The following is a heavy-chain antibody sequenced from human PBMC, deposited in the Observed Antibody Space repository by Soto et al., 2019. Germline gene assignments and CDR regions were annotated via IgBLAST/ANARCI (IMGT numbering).Heavy chain of an antibody. CDR3: ARGYGAFDY. J-gene: IGHJ4*02. V-gene: IGHV3-74*01. CDR1: GFTFSSYW. Sequence: EVQLVESGGGLVQPGGSLRLSCAASGFTFSSYWMHWVRQAPGKGLVCVSRIKSDGSSTSYADYVKGRFTVSRDNAKNTLYLQMNSLRVEDTAVYYGARGYGAFDYWGQGTLVTVSS. D-gene: IGHD4-17*01. CDR2: IKSDGSST.